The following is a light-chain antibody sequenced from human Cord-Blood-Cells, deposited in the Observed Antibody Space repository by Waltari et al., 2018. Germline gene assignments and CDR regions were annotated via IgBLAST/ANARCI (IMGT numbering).Light chain of an antibody. Sequence: SYELTQPPSVSVSPGQTARITCSGDALPKQYAYWYQQKPGQAPLLVTYKDSGRPSGIPVRFAGSSSGTTVTLTISGVQAEEEADYDCQSADSSGTYWVFGGGTKLTVL. CDR3: QSADSSGTYWV. V-gene: IGLV3-25*02. J-gene: IGLJ3*02. CDR1: ALPKQY. CDR2: KDS.